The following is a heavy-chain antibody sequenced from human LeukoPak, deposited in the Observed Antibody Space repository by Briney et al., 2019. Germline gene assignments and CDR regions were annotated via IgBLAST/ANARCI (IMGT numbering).Heavy chain of an antibody. CDR2: IYYRGNT. CDR1: GVSISSYY. CDR3: ARAGNNWSFDY. D-gene: IGHD1-1*01. J-gene: IGHJ4*02. V-gene: IGHV4-59*01. Sequence: PSETLSLTCTVSGVSISSYYWSCIRQPPGKGLEWIGYIYYRGNTNYNPSLKSRVTMAVDTSKNQFSLKVSSVTAADTAVYYCARAGNNWSFDYWGQGTLVTVSS.